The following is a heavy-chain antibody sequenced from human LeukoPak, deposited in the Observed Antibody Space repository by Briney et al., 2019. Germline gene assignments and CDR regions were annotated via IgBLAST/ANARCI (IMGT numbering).Heavy chain of an antibody. J-gene: IGHJ5*02. Sequence: GGSLRLSCAASGFTFSSYSMNWVRQAPGKGLEWVSSISSSSSYIYYADSVKGRFTISRDNAKNSLYLQMNSLRAEDTAVYYCASIVVVPAATLFAPWGQGTLVTVSS. CDR3: ASIVVVPAATLFAP. CDR2: ISSSSSYI. D-gene: IGHD2-2*01. V-gene: IGHV3-21*01. CDR1: GFTFSSYS.